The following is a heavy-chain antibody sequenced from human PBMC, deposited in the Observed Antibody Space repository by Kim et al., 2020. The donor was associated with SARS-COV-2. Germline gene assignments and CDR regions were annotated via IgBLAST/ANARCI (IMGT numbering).Heavy chain of an antibody. CDR3: ARDHSTYYYDSSGYYRALTTEYYYYGMDV. CDR1: GFTFSDYY. V-gene: IGHV3-11*05. D-gene: IGHD3-22*01. J-gene: IGHJ6*02. Sequence: GGSLRLSCAASGFTFSDYYMSWIRQAPGKGLEWVSYISSSSSYTNYADSVKGRFTISRDNAKNSLYLQMNSLRAEDTAVYYCARDHSTYYYDSSGYYRALTTEYYYYGMDVGGQGTTVTVSS. CDR2: ISSSSSYT.